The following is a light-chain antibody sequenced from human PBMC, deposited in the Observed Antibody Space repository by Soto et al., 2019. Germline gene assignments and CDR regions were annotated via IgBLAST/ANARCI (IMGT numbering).Light chain of an antibody. CDR1: ISDVGGYNY. CDR2: DVS. V-gene: IGLV2-14*01. CDR3: SSYTSSSTYV. J-gene: IGLJ1*01. Sequence: QSVLTQPASVSGSPGQSITISCTGTISDVGGYNYVSWYQQHPGKAPKLMIYDVSNRPSGVSNRFSGSKSGNTASLTISGLQAEDEADYYCSSYTSSSTYVFGTGTKXTVL.